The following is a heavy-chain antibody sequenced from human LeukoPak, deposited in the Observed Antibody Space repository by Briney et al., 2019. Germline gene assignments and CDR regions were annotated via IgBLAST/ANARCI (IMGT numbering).Heavy chain of an antibody. V-gene: IGHV3-23*01. D-gene: IGHD3-9*01. CDR1: GFTFSSYA. CDR2: SSDSCGST. Sequence: GGSLRLSCAASGFTFSSYAMSWVRQAPGKGREWGASSSDSCGSTYYADSVKGRFTISRDNSKNTLYLQMNSLRADATAVYYCAKSRVIPYLGTLFDYWGQGTLVTVSS. J-gene: IGHJ4*02. CDR3: AKSRVIPYLGTLFDY.